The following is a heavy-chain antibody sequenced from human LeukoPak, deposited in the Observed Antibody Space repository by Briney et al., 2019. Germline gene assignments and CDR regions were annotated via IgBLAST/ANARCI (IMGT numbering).Heavy chain of an antibody. D-gene: IGHD3-10*01. CDR3: ARGPPLFTN. V-gene: IGHV3-48*02. Sequence: GGSLRLSCAASGFTFSSYWMHWVRQAPGKGLEWLSYISTSGTAIYYADSVKGRFTISRDNAKNSLYLQMNSLRDEDTAIYYCARGPPLFTNWGQGTLVAVSS. CDR1: GFTFSSYW. J-gene: IGHJ4*02. CDR2: ISTSGTAI.